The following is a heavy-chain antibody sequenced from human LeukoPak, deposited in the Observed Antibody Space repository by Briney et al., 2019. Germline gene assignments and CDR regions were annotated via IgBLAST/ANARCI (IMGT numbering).Heavy chain of an antibody. Sequence: QPGGSLRLSCAASGFTFSSYGMHWVRQAPGQGLEWVALIRYDGGKEYYADSVKGRFTISRDNSKNTLYLQMNSLRAEDTAVYYCAPSEEKQQLDPWGQGTLVTVSS. CDR2: IRYDGGKE. D-gene: IGHD6-13*01. CDR1: GFTFSSYG. CDR3: APSEEKQQLDP. V-gene: IGHV3-30*02. J-gene: IGHJ5*02.